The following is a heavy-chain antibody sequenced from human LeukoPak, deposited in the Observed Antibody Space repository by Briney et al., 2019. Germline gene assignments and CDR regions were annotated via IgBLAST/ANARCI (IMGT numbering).Heavy chain of an antibody. D-gene: IGHD3-16*01. Sequence: PGGSLRLSCAASGFTFSSYEMNWVRQAPGKGLEWVSYISSSGSTIYYADSVKGRFTISRDNAKNSLYLQMNSLRAEDTAVYYCARGVSSYYDYVWGSVWGQGTLVTVSS. CDR2: ISSSGSTI. J-gene: IGHJ4*02. CDR3: ARGVSSYYDYVWGSV. V-gene: IGHV3-48*03. CDR1: GFTFSSYE.